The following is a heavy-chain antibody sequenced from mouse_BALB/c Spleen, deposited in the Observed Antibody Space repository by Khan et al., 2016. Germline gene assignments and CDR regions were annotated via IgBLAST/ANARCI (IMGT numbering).Heavy chain of an antibody. D-gene: IGHD2-14*01. CDR1: GYSFTGYN. CDR2: IDTYSGGT. J-gene: IGHJ2*01. CDR3: ALGNRYEN. Sequence: LQQSGPELEKPGASVKISCKASGYSFTGYNMNWVKQTNGKSLEWIGNIDTYSGGTSYNQKFKGQVTFTVDKSSSTAYMQLKSLTSEDSAVYYCALGNRYENWGQGTTLTVSS. V-gene: IGHV1-39*01.